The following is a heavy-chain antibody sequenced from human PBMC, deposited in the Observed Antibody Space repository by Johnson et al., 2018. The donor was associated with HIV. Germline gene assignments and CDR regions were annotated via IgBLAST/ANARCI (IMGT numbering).Heavy chain of an antibody. V-gene: IGHV3-20*04. CDR2: INWNGGST. CDR3: ARDDIRDGKSFDI. Sequence: MLLVESGGGVVRPGGSLRLSCAASGFTFNDYGMSWVRQAPGKGLEWVSGINWNGGSTGYADSVKGRFTISRDNSKNTLYLQMNSLRAEDTAVYYWARDDIRDGKSFDIWGQGTMVTVSS. CDR1: GFTFNDYG. J-gene: IGHJ3*02.